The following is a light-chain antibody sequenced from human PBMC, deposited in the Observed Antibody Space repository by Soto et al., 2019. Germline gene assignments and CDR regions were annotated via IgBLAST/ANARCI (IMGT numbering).Light chain of an antibody. Sequence: EIVLTQSPDPLSLSPGERATLSCRASQSVPNSRLAWYQQKPGQAPSIVISDNSIRATGIPDRLSGSGSGTDLSLIIGRLEPEDFATYYCQKYNSYPLTFGGGTKVDIK. CDR1: QSVPNSR. CDR2: DNS. V-gene: IGKV3-20*01. J-gene: IGKJ4*01. CDR3: QKYNSYPLT.